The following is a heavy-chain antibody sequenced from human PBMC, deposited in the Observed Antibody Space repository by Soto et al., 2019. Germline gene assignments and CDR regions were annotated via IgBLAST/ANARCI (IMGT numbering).Heavy chain of an antibody. CDR1: GFTFSSYA. CDR2: ISGSGGST. V-gene: IGHV3-23*01. CDR3: AKYCSSTSCYTCLDY. D-gene: IGHD2-2*02. Sequence: ESGGGLVQPGGSLRLSCAASGFTFSSYAMSWVRQAPGKGLEWVSAISGSGGSTYYADSVKGRFTISRDNSKKTLYLPMNSLRAEDTALYYCAKYCSSTSCYTCLDYWGEGNLVTVSS. J-gene: IGHJ4*02.